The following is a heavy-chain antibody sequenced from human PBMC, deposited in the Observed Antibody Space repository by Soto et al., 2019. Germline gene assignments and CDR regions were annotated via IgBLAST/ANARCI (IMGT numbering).Heavy chain of an antibody. V-gene: IGHV3-9*01. CDR3: AKDSGIAAATGLFDY. CDR2: ISWNSGSI. J-gene: IGHJ4*02. Sequence: EVQLVESGGGLVQPGRSLRLSCAASGFTFDDYAMHWVRQAPGKGLEWVSGISWNSGSIGYADSVKGRFTISRDNAKNSLYLQMNSLRAEDTALYYCAKDSGIAAATGLFDYWGQGTLVTVSS. CDR1: GFTFDDYA. D-gene: IGHD6-13*01.